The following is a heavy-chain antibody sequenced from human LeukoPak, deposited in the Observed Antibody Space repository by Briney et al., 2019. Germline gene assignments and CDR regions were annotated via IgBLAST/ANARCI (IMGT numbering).Heavy chain of an antibody. J-gene: IGHJ5*02. CDR3: ANGGFVIGFFLVGFHKEASYFDP. V-gene: IGHV3-23*01. CDR1: GITLSNYG. CDR2: ISGSGGGT. D-gene: IGHD1-26*01. Sequence: PGGSLRLSCAVSGITLSNYGMSWVRQAPGKGLEWVAGISGSGGGTTYADSVKGRFTISRDNSKNTLYLQMNSLRGEDTAVYFWANGGFVIGFFLVGFHKEASYFDPWARGAWVTFSS.